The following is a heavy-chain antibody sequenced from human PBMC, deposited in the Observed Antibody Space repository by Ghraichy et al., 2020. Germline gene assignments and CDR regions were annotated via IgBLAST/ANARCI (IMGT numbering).Heavy chain of an antibody. J-gene: IGHJ4*02. D-gene: IGHD6-19*01. CDR3: AKDKGAVSGWSNYFDY. Sequence: LSLTCAASGFTFDDYAMPWVRQAPGKGLEWVSSISWNSEKIGYADSVKARFTISRDNAKNSLYLQINSLRSEDTALYYCAKDKGAVSGWSNYFDYWGQGTLVTVSS. V-gene: IGHV3-9*01. CDR2: ISWNSEKI. CDR1: GFTFDDYA.